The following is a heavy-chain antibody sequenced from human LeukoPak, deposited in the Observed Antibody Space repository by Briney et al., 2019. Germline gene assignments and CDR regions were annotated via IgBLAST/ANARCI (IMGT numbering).Heavy chain of an antibody. V-gene: IGHV3-48*03. CDR2: ITSGGSDV. Sequence: PGRSLRLSCTASGFKFDDYAMHWVRQAPGKGLEWVSYITSGGSDVYYADSVKGRFTISRDNAKNLLYLQMNSLRAEDTAVYHCARVVHDGSNYYNFDYWGQGTLVTVSS. CDR1: GFKFDDYA. D-gene: IGHD3-22*01. J-gene: IGHJ4*02. CDR3: ARVVHDGSNYYNFDY.